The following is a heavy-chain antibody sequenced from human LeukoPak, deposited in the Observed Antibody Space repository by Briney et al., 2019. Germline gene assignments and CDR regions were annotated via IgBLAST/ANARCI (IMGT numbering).Heavy chain of an antibody. CDR1: GFTVSSNY. J-gene: IGHJ6*02. CDR2: IYSGGST. V-gene: IGHV3-53*01. Sequence: GGPLRLSCAASGFTVSSNYMNWVRQAPGKGLEWVSVIYSGGSTYYADSVKGRFTISRDNSKNALYLQMNSLRAEDTAVYYCARVRRDGYNFYGMDVWGQGTTVTVSS. CDR3: ARVRRDGYNFYGMDV. D-gene: IGHD5-24*01.